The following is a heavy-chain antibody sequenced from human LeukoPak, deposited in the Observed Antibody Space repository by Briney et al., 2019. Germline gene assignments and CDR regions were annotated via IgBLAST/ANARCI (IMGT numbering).Heavy chain of an antibody. Sequence: PSETLSLTCTVSGGSISSGDYYWSWIRQPPGKGLEWIGYIDYSGSTYYNPSLKSRVTISVDTSKNQLCLQLSSVTAADTAVYYCARAYYDFWSGYYPGFRWFDPWGQGTLVTVSS. J-gene: IGHJ5*02. CDR3: ARAYYDFWSGYYPGFRWFDP. CDR2: IDYSGST. CDR1: GGSISSGDYY. V-gene: IGHV4-30-4*02. D-gene: IGHD3-3*01.